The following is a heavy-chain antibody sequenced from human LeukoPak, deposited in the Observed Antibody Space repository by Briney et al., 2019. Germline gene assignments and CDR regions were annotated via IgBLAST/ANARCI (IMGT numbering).Heavy chain of an antibody. V-gene: IGHV3-21*06. D-gene: IGHD6-19*01. CDR3: ARDNSGWSRDY. J-gene: IGHJ4*02. CDR2: INWGSNLI. CDR1: GFTLRSYS. Sequence: PGGSLRLSCAASGFTLRSYSMSWVRQAPGKGLEWVSSINWGSNLIYYADAVQGRFTISRDNAKNSLYLQMNSLRAEDTAIYYCARDNSGWSRDYWGQGTLVTVSS.